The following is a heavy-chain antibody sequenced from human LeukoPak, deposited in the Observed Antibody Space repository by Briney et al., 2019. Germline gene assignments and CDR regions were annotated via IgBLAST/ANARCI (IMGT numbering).Heavy chain of an antibody. J-gene: IGHJ4*02. CDR3: AKSRIGCSSTSCYASYFDY. D-gene: IGHD2-2*01. Sequence: GGSLRLSCAASGFTFSSYAMSWVRQAPGKGLEWVSAISGSGGSTYYADSVKGRFTISRDNSKNTLYLQMNSLRAEDTAVYYCAKSRIGCSSTSCYASYFDYWGQGTLVTVSS. V-gene: IGHV3-23*01. CDR1: GFTFSSYA. CDR2: ISGSGGST.